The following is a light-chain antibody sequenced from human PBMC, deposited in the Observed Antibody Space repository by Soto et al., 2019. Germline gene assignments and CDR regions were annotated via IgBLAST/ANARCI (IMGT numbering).Light chain of an antibody. CDR2: AAS. Sequence: DIQMTQSPSTLSASAGERATLSFRASQSISSLLAWYQQKPGKAPKRLIYAASSLHSGVPSRFSGSGSGTEFTLTISSLQPEDFATYYCLQHNSYPLTFGPGTRVDI. CDR3: LQHNSYPLT. CDR1: QSISSL. V-gene: IGKV1-5*01. J-gene: IGKJ3*01.